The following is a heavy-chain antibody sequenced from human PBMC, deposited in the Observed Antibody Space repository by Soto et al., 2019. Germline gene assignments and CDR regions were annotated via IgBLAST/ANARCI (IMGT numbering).Heavy chain of an antibody. Sequence: SETLSLTCAVYGGSVSGYYWSWIRQPPGKGLEWIGEINHSGSTNYNPSLKSRGTISVDTSKNQFSLKLSSVTAADTAVYYCARVDVVVVVAASYYYYYYMDVWGKGTTVTVSS. J-gene: IGHJ6*03. CDR2: INHSGST. V-gene: IGHV4-34*01. CDR3: ARVDVVVVVAASYYYYYYMDV. D-gene: IGHD2-15*01. CDR1: GGSVSGYY.